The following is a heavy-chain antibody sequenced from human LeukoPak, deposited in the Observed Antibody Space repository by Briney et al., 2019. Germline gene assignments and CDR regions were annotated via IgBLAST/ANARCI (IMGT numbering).Heavy chain of an antibody. J-gene: IGHJ6*02. CDR2: IKQDGSDK. CDR1: GFTFNSYW. D-gene: IGHD3-3*01. Sequence: GGSLRLSCAASGFTFNSYWMTWVRQAPGKGLEWVADIKQDGSDKYYAGSVKGRFTISRDNAKNSLYLQMNSLRAEDTAVYFCAREHNTYYDFWSGYSYGMDVWGQGTTVTVSS. CDR3: AREHNTYYDFWSGYSYGMDV. V-gene: IGHV3-7*03.